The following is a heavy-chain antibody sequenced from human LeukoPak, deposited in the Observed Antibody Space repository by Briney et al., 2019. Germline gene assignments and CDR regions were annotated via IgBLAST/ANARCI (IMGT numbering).Heavy chain of an antibody. CDR1: GGSISSYY. D-gene: IGHD3-10*01. CDR3: AREGYGSGSYFDY. V-gene: IGHV4-59*01. Sequence: PSETLSLTCTVSGGSISSYYWSRIRQPPGKGLEWIGYIYYSGSTNYNPSLKSRVTISVDTSKNQFSLKLSSVTAADTAVYYCAREGYGSGSYFDYWGQGTLVTVSS. CDR2: IYYSGST. J-gene: IGHJ4*02.